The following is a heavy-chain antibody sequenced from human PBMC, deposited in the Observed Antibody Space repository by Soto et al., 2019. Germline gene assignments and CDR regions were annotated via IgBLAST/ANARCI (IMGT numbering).Heavy chain of an antibody. D-gene: IGHD3-10*01. CDR3: ARYRGSRAPSVTWFDH. CDR1: GFTFTTYG. Sequence: QVRLVESGGGVVQPGRSLRLSCTASGFTFTTYGMHWVREAPGKGLEWVAVIWYDGSKKYYADSVKGRFTISRDNSKNTLYLQMNSLRAEDTAVYYCARYRGSRAPSVTWFDHWGQGTLVTVSS. V-gene: IGHV3-33*01. CDR2: IWYDGSKK. J-gene: IGHJ5*02.